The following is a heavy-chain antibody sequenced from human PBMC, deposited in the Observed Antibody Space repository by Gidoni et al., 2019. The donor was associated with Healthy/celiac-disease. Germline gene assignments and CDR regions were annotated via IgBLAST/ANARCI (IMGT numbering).Heavy chain of an antibody. CDR1: GRSFRGYY. Sequence: VQLQQWRARLLIPSETLSLTCAVHGRSFRGYYWSRIRPLPGKGLEWIGDINHSGSTNYNPSLKSRVTISVDTSKNQFSLKLSSVTAADTAVYYCARSRKVTAAAGTPNYWGQGTLVTVSS. CDR2: INHSGST. D-gene: IGHD6-13*01. CDR3: ARSRKVTAAAGTPNY. J-gene: IGHJ4*02. V-gene: IGHV4-34*01.